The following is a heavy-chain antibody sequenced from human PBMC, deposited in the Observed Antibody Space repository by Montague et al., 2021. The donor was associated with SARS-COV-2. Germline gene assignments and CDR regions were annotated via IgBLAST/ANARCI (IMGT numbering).Heavy chain of an antibody. CDR1: GGSISSSSYY. CDR2: IYYSGST. D-gene: IGHD5-24*01. Sequence: SETLSLTCTVSGGSISSSSYYWGWIRQPPGKGLEWIGSIYYSGSTYYNPSLKSRVTISVDTSKNQFSLKLSSVTAADTAVYYCARHSRRWLQLIAPFFDKWGQGTLVTVSS. CDR3: ARHSRRWLQLIAPFFDK. J-gene: IGHJ4*02. V-gene: IGHV4-39*01.